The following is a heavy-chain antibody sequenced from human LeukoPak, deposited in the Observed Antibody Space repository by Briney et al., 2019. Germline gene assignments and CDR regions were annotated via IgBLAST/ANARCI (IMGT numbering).Heavy chain of an antibody. CDR3: AREYTGIAEYYFDY. CDR2: IYTSGST. D-gene: IGHD6-13*01. J-gene: IGHJ4*02. Sequence: SETQSLTCTVSGGSISSYYWSWIRQPAGKGLEWIGRIYTSGSTNYNPSLKSRVTMSVDTSKNQFSLKLSSVTAADTAVYYCAREYTGIAEYYFDYWGQGTLDTVSS. CDR1: GGSISSYY. V-gene: IGHV4-4*07.